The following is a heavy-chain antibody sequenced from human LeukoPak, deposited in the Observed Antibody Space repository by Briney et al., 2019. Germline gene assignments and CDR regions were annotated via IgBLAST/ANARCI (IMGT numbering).Heavy chain of an antibody. CDR3: AKGELRGDFDY. CDR1: GFTFSSYA. D-gene: IGHD1-26*01. J-gene: IGHJ4*02. V-gene: IGHV3-23*01. Sequence: GGSLRLSCAASGFTFSSYAMSWVRQAPGKGLEWVSAISGSGGSTYYADSVKGRFIITRDNSKNTLYLQMNSLRAEDTAVYYCAKGELRGDFDYWGQGTLVTVSS. CDR2: ISGSGGST.